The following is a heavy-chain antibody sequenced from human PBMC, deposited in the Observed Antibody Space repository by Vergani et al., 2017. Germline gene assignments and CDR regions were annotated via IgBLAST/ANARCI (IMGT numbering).Heavy chain of an antibody. J-gene: IGHJ5*02. CDR3: ARSSPVVPAAIPRLMWFDP. CDR2: INHSGST. CDR1: GGSFSGYY. Sequence: QVQLQQWGTGLLKPSETLSLTCAVYGGSFSGYYWSWIRQPPGKGLEWIGEINHSGSTNYNPSLKSRVTISVDTSKNQFSLKLSSVTAADTAVYYCARSSPVVPAAIPRLMWFDPWGQGTLVTVSS. V-gene: IGHV4-34*01. D-gene: IGHD2-2*02.